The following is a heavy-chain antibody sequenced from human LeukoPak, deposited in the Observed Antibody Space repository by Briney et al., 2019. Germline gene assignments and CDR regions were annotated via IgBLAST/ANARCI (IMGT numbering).Heavy chain of an antibody. CDR2: ISGVGGRT. Sequence: GGSLRLSCAASGFTFRSYGMSWVRQAPGKGLEWVSTISGVGGRTYYADSVKGRFTIPRDNSKNTLYLQMNSLRAEDTAVYYCAKGTYGSGTYGAHDYWGQGTLVTVSS. CDR3: AKGTYGSGTYGAHDY. J-gene: IGHJ4*02. V-gene: IGHV3-23*01. CDR1: GFTFRSYG. D-gene: IGHD3-10*01.